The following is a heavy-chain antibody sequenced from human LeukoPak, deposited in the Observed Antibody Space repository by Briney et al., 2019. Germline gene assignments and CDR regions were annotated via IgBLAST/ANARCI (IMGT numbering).Heavy chain of an antibody. CDR1: GYTFTSYG. J-gene: IGHJ6*03. D-gene: IGHD5-12*01. V-gene: IGHV1-18*01. CDR3: AADRGYSGYDLYYYYYMDV. Sequence: ASVKVSCKASGYTFTSYGISWVRQAPGQGLEWMGWISAYNGNTNYAQKLQGRVTITTDESTSTAYMGLSSLRSEDTAVYYCAADRGYSGYDLYYYYYMDVWGKGTTVTVSS. CDR2: ISAYNGNT.